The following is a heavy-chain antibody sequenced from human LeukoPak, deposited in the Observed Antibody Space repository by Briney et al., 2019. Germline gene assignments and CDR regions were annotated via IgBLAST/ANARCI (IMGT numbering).Heavy chain of an antibody. D-gene: IGHD3-3*01. Sequence: SETLSLTCTVSGDSISNTSYFWGWIRQPPGKGLEWIGSIRYSGNTYYNPSLTSQVTISLDTSKTEVSLQLSSLTPADTAVYYCARQSTLFGVVLNAFDYWGQGALVTVSS. CDR3: ARQSTLFGVVLNAFDY. J-gene: IGHJ4*02. CDR1: GDSISNTSYF. CDR2: IRYSGNT. V-gene: IGHV4-39*01.